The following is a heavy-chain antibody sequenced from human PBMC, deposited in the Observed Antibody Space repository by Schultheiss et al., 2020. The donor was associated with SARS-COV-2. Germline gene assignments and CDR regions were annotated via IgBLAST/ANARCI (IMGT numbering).Heavy chain of an antibody. Sequence: ASVKVSCKASGYTFTSYGISWVRQAPGQGLEWMGWISAYNGNTNYAQKLQGRVTMTTDTSTSTAYMELRSLRSDDTAVYYCALTGYSSGWYSVEPTHPAYYYYGMDVWGQGTTVTVSS. CDR2: ISAYNGNT. CDR3: ALTGYSSGWYSVEPTHPAYYYYGMDV. J-gene: IGHJ6*02. CDR1: GYTFTSYG. D-gene: IGHD6-19*01. V-gene: IGHV1-18*01.